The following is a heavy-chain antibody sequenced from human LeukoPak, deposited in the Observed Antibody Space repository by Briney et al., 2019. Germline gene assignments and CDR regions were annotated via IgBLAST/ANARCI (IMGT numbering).Heavy chain of an antibody. CDR2: IKKDGSEK. J-gene: IGHJ4*02. V-gene: IGHV3-7*03. Sequence: GGSLRLSCAASGFTFSNSWMSWVRQAPGKGLEWVANIKKDGSEKYYVDSVKGRFTISRDSSKNTLFLQMNRLRPEDAAVYYCAKAPVTTCRGAFCYPFDYWGLGTLVTVSS. CDR1: GFTFSNSW. D-gene: IGHD2-15*01. CDR3: AKAPVTTCRGAFCYPFDY.